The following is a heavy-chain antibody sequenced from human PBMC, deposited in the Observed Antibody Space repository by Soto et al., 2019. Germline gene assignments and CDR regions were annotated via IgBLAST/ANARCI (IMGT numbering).Heavy chain of an antibody. CDR3: ARDRFSTTFDY. Sequence: QVQLVESGGGVVQPGRSLRLSCAASGFTFSSYAMHWVRQAPGKGLEWVAVISYDGSNKYYADSVKGRFTISRDNSKNTLYLQMNSLRAEDTAVYYCARDRFSTTFDYWGQGTLVTVSS. CDR2: ISYDGSNK. CDR1: GFTFSSYA. V-gene: IGHV3-30-3*01. J-gene: IGHJ4*02. D-gene: IGHD2-2*01.